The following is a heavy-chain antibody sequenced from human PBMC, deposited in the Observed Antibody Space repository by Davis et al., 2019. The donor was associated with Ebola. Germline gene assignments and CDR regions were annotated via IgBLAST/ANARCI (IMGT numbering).Heavy chain of an antibody. Sequence: GESLKISCAASGFTFSSYWMHWVRQAPGKGLVWVSRINSDGSSTSYADSVKGRFTISRDNAKNTLYLQMNSLRAEDTAVYYCAREAAAVYFDYRGQGTLVTVSS. CDR1: GFTFSSYW. CDR3: AREAAAVYFDY. D-gene: IGHD6-13*01. CDR2: INSDGSST. J-gene: IGHJ4*02. V-gene: IGHV3-74*01.